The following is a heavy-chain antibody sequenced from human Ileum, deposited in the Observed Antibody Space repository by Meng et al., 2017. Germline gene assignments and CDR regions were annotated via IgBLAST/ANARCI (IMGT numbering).Heavy chain of an antibody. D-gene: IGHD1-14*01. V-gene: IGHV1-46*01. J-gene: IGHJ4*02. CDR3: AREPPENYYFDY. CDR1: GYTFTSYY. CDR2: LRPRNDIT. Sequence: ASVKVSCKASGYTFTSYYIHWVRQAPGQGLEWMGILRPRNDITINAPKFQGRVTMTRDTSTTTVYMELSSLTSDDTAVYYCAREPPENYYFDYWGKG.